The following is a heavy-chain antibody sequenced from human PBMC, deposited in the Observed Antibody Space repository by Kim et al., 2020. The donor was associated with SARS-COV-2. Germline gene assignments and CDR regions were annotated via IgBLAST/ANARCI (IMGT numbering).Heavy chain of an antibody. Sequence: KGRLAISRDNSKNTLYLQMNSLRAEDTAVYYCAKGPGYSWGVVRAEYFQHWGQGTLVTVPS. J-gene: IGHJ1*01. CDR3: AKGPGYSWGVVRAEYFQH. D-gene: IGHD2-15*01. V-gene: IGHV3-23*01.